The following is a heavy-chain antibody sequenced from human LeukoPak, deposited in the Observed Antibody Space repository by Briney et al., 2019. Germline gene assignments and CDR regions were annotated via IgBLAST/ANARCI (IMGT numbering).Heavy chain of an antibody. J-gene: IGHJ3*02. Sequence: SETLSLTCTVSGGSISSSSYYWGWIRQPPGKGLEWIGSIYYSGSTYYNPSLKSRVTISVDTSKNQFSLKLSSVTAADTAVYYCAKPNGLVDIWGQGTMVTVSS. CDR2: IYYSGST. V-gene: IGHV4-39*07. CDR3: AKPNGLVDI. CDR1: GGSISSSSYY. D-gene: IGHD2-2*01.